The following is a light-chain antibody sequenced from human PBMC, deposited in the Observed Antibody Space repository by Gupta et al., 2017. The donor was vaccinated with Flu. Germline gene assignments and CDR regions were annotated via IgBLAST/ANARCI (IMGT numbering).Light chain of an antibody. J-gene: IGLJ2*01. CDR1: SGINVDTYS. Sequence: TSLSGINVDTYSVYWYHHKTGSPPQYPLRYISVYDKEQGSGVPSRFSGSKDASTNAGILLISGLQAEDDAYYYCTIWHSSALVFGGGTKLTVL. CDR3: TIWHSSALV. V-gene: IGLV5-45*02. CDR2: YISVYDK.